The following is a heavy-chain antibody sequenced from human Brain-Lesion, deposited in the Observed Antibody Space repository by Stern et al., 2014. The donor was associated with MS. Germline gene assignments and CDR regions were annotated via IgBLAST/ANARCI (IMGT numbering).Heavy chain of an antibody. J-gene: IGHJ4*02. CDR2: IYYSGFT. CDR1: GGSISSSTYY. CDR3: ARHDSVPRPSQLYSARDRGPGYFDY. Sequence: KESGPGLVKPSETLSLTCTVSGGSISSSTYYWAWIRQPPGKGLEWIGNIYYSGFTYYNPSLKSRVTISLDMSKTQFSLKLSSVTAADTAIYYCARHDSVPRPSQLYSARDRGPGYFDYWGQGTLVTVSS. V-gene: IGHV4-39*01. D-gene: IGHD1-26*01.